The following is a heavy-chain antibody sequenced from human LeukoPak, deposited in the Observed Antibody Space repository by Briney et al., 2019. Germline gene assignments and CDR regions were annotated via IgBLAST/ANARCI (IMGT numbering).Heavy chain of an antibody. V-gene: IGHV3-30*02. D-gene: IGHD6-19*01. CDR3: ARGGKIALAGTRSPQYFQH. CDR2: IRYDGNNK. Sequence: GGSLRLSCAASGFTFSSYGMHWVRQAPGKGLEWLLFIRYDGNNKYYADSVKGRFTISRDNSKNTLYLQMSSLRAEDTAVYYCARGGKIALAGTRSPQYFQHWGQGTLVTVSS. J-gene: IGHJ1*01. CDR1: GFTFSSYG.